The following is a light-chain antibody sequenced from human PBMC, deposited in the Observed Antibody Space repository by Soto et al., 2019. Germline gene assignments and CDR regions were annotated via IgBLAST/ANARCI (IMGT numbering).Light chain of an antibody. CDR3: QQFDNWPPIT. J-gene: IGKJ5*01. V-gene: IGKV3-15*01. CDR1: QSVNNK. Sequence: EIVMTQSPATLSVSPGERVTLSCRASQSVNNKLVWYQRKPGQARRPLIYDASIRATGVPARFSGSGFGTEFTLTISSLQSEDFAIYYCQQFDNWPPITFGQGTRLEIK. CDR2: DAS.